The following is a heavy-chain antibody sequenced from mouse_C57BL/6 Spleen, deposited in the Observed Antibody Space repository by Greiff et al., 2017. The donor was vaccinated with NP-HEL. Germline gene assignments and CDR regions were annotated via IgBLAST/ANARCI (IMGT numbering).Heavy chain of an antibody. CDR1: GFTFSSYT. CDR2: ISGGGGNT. CDR3: ARHDAYDGYYEAFAY. J-gene: IGHJ3*01. Sequence: EVMLVESGGGLVKPGGSLKLSCAASGFTFSSYTMSWVRQTPEKRLAWVATISGGGGNTYYPDSVKGRFTISRDNAKNTLYLQMSSLRSEDTALYYCARHDAYDGYYEAFAYWGQGTLVTVSA. D-gene: IGHD2-3*01. V-gene: IGHV5-9*01.